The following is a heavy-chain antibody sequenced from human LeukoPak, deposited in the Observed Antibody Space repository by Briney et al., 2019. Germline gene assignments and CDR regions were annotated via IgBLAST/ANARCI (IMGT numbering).Heavy chain of an antibody. CDR2: INGDGRST. V-gene: IGHV3-74*01. D-gene: IGHD1-1*01. J-gene: IGHJ4*02. CDR3: ARDMGGTAGKGDY. CDR1: GFTFSNYW. Sequence: GGSLRLSCAASGFTFSNYWMHWVRQAPGKGLVWVSRINGDGRSTYYADSVKGRFTISRDNAKNSLYLQMNSLRAEDTAVYYCARDMGGTAGKGDYWGQGTLVTVSS.